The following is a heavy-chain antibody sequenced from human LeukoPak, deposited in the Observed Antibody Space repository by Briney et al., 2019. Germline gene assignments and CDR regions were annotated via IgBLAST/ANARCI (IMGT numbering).Heavy chain of an antibody. J-gene: IGHJ6*03. D-gene: IGHD6-6*01. CDR3: ARAPLAARPYYYYYMDV. CDR1: GFTFSDFA. Sequence: PGRSLRLSCATSGFTFSDFAITWVRQAPGKGLEWVSYISSSSSTIYYADSVKGRFTISRDNAKNSLYLQMNSLRAEDTAVYYCARAPLAARPYYYYYMDVWGKGTTVTVSS. V-gene: IGHV3-48*04. CDR2: ISSSSSTI.